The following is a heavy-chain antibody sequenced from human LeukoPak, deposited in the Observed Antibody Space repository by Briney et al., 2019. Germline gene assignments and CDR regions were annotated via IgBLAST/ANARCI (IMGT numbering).Heavy chain of an antibody. CDR3: DRDFWQGRWGRYFDY. CDR2: ISAYNGNT. Sequence: ASLKVSCTASGYTSTSYGISCVRQAPGQGLEWMGWISAYNGNTNYAQKLPARVTVTTDTSTRTTYMERRSLRSEYQTAEYGDRDFWQGRWGRYFDYWGQGTLVTVAS. J-gene: IGHJ4*02. D-gene: IGHD3-16*01. V-gene: IGHV1-18*01. CDR1: GYTSTSYG.